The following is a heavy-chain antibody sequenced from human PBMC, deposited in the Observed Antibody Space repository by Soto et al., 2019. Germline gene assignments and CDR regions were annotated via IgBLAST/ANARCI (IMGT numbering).Heavy chain of an antibody. CDR3: AIGDYYGSGSYGH. CDR1: GGTFSSYT. D-gene: IGHD3-10*01. CDR2: IIPILGIA. V-gene: IGHV1-69*02. J-gene: IGHJ4*02. Sequence: ASVKVSCKASGGTFSSYTISWVRQAPGQGLEWMGRIIPILGIANYAQKFQGRVTITADKSTSTAYMELSSLRSEDTAVYYCAIGDYYGSGSYGHWGQGTLVTVSS.